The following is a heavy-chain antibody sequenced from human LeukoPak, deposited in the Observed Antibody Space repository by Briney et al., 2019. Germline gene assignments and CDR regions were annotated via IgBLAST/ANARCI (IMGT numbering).Heavy chain of an antibody. CDR3: ARDRNTMIVVVPYAFDI. CDR1: GFTFSSYS. CDR2: ISSSSSTI. Sequence: TGGSLRLSCAASGFTFSSYSMNWVRQAPGKGLQWVSYISSSSSTIYYADSVKGRFTISRDNAKNSLYLQMNSLRAEDTAVYYCARDRNTMIVVVPYAFDIWGQGAMVTVSS. D-gene: IGHD3-22*01. V-gene: IGHV3-48*01. J-gene: IGHJ3*02.